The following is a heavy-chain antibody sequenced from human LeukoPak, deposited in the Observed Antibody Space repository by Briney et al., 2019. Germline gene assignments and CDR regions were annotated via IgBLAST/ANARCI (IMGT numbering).Heavy chain of an antibody. J-gene: IGHJ4*02. CDR3: ARAGSHYYGSGSGFYFDY. CDR1: GFTFNSYA. CDR2: ISGNGGST. D-gene: IGHD3-10*01. Sequence: PGGSLRLSCAASGFTFNSYAMSWVRQAPGKGLEWVSAISGNGGSTYYADSVKGRFTISRDNAKNSLYLQMNSLRDEDTAVYYCARAGSHYYGSGSGFYFDYWGQRTLVTVSS. V-gene: IGHV3-23*01.